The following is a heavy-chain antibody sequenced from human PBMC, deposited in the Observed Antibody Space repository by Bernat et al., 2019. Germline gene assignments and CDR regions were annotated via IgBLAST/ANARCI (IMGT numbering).Heavy chain of an antibody. CDR3: ARDGFFGSESWVRHYYGMDI. V-gene: IGHV3-48*01. CDR2: ISSTSSTI. CDR1: GFSIGSYD. Sequence: EVQLVQSGGGLVQPGGSLRVSCAASGFSIGSYDMNWVRQAPGKGLAWVAHISSTSSTIYYADSVKGRFTISRDNDNNSLYLQMSSLRAEDTAVYYCARDGFFGSESWVRHYYGMDIWGQGTTVTVSS. D-gene: IGHD3-10*01. J-gene: IGHJ6*02.